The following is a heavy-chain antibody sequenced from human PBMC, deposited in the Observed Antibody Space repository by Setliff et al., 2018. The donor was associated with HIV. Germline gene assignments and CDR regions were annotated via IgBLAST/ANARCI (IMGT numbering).Heavy chain of an antibody. Sequence: SETLSLTCTVSGGSITRSSYYWAWIRQPPGKGLEWIGNIFYSGHTFYNPSLRSRVTISVDTSKNQFSLKLSSVTAADTAVYYCARRGWNGYKAFDYRGQGTLVTVS. V-gene: IGHV4-39*07. CDR2: IFYSGHT. CDR1: GGSITRSSYY. D-gene: IGHD2-2*02. CDR3: ARRGWNGYKAFDY. J-gene: IGHJ4*02.